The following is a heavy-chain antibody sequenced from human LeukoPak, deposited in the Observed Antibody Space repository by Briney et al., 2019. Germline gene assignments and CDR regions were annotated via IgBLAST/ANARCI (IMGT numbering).Heavy chain of an antibody. V-gene: IGHV3-30*02. CDR3: ATLWIGEEDFDY. CDR2: IQYDGNNI. CDR1: AFTFSSYG. D-gene: IGHD3-10*01. Sequence: PGGSLRLSCAASAFTFSSYGIHWVRQAPGKGLEWVTFIQYDGNNIFYADSVKGRFTVSRDNSKNTLYLQMSSLITDDTAVYYCATLWIGEEDFDYWGQGTLVTVSS. J-gene: IGHJ4*02.